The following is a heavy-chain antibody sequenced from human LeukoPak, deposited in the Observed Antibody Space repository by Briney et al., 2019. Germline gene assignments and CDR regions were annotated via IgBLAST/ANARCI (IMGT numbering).Heavy chain of an antibody. Sequence: ASVKVSCKASGYTFTGYYMHWVRQAPGQGLEWMGWINPNSGGTNYAQKFQGRVTMTRDTSISTAYMELSRLRSDDTAVYYCARDEEIAAHSFDPGGQGPLVTVS. J-gene: IGHJ5*02. D-gene: IGHD6-25*01. CDR1: GYTFTGYY. CDR3: ARDEEIAAHSFDP. CDR2: INPNSGGT. V-gene: IGHV1-2*02.